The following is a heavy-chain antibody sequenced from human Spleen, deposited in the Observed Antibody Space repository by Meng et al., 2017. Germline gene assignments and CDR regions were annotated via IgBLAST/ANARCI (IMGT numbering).Heavy chain of an antibody. CDR3: ARGCGSSWYDSEGAFDI. CDR1: GYSFTSYW. Sequence: GESLKISCKGSGYSFTSYWIGWVRQMPGKGLEWMGIIYPGDSDARYSPSFQGQVTISADKSISTAYLQWSSLKASDTAMYYCARGCGSSWYDSEGAFDIWGQGTMVTVSS. V-gene: IGHV5-51*01. CDR2: IYPGDSDA. D-gene: IGHD6-13*01. J-gene: IGHJ3*02.